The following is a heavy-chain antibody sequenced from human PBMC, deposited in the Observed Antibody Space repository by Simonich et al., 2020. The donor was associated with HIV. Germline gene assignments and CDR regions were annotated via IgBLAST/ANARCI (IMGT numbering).Heavy chain of an antibody. V-gene: IGHV4-34*01. CDR3: ARLTAGGLGEYFQH. D-gene: IGHD6-13*01. CDR2: INHSGST. J-gene: IGHJ1*01. Sequence: QVQLQQWGAGLLKPSETLSLTCAVYGGSFSGYYWSWIRQPPGKGLGRIGEINHSGSTNYHPSLKSRVTISVDTSKNQFSLKLSSVTAADTAVYYCARLTAGGLGEYFQHWGQCTLVTVSS. CDR1: GGSFSGYY.